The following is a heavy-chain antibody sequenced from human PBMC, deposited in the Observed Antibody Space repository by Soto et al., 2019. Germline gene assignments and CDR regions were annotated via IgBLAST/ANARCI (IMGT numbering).Heavy chain of an antibody. J-gene: IGHJ3*02. CDR1: GYTFTSYD. CDR2: MNPNSGNT. Sequence: QVQLVQSGAEVKKPGASVKVSCKASGYTFTSYDINWVRQATGQGLEWMGWMNPNSGNTGYEQKFQGRVTMTRNTSRSTAHMELSSLRSEDTAVYYCARGYDSWGDAFDIWGQGTMVTVSS. V-gene: IGHV1-8*01. CDR3: ARGYDSWGDAFDI. D-gene: IGHD3-22*01.